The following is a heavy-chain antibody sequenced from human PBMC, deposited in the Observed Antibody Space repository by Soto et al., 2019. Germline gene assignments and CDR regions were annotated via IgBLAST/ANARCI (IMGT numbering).Heavy chain of an antibody. CDR3: TTDSYSTIIIVRFDY. J-gene: IGHJ4*01. V-gene: IGHV3-15*07. D-gene: IGHD3-22*01. CDR2: IKSKTDGGTT. Sequence: GGSLGLSCAASGFTFSNAWINWVRQAPGKGLEWVGRIKSKTDGGTTDYAEPVKGRFAISRDDSNNMVYLQMNSLKIEDTAVYYCTTDSYSTIIIVRFDYWGHGTLVTVSS. CDR1: GFTFSNAW.